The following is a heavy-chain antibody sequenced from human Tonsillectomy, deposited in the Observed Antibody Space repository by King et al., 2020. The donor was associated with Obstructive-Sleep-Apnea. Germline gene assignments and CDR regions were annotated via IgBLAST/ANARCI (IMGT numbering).Heavy chain of an antibody. CDR2: INPNSGGT. CDR1: GYTFTDYY. J-gene: IGHJ6*02. Sequence: QLVQSGAEVKKPGASVKVSCKASGYTFTDYYMHWVRQAPGQGLEWMGWINPNSGGTHYAQKFRDWVAMTRDASISTAYMELSRLRSDDTAVYYCARSHPSSSLDYFYYYGMDVWGQGTTVTVSS. CDR3: ARSHPSSSLDYFYYYGMDV. V-gene: IGHV1-2*04. D-gene: IGHD6-6*01.